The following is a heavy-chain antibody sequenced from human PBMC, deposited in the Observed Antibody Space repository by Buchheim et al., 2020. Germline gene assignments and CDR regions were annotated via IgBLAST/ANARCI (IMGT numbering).Heavy chain of an antibody. D-gene: IGHD1-7*01. CDR2: LYYSGST. J-gene: IGHJ4*02. V-gene: IGHV4-31*03. CDR3: ARSGNWNYVLDY. Sequence: QVQLQESGPGLVKPSQTLSLTCTVSGGSIRSGGYYWSWIRQHPGKGLEWIGYLYYSGSTYYNPSLTSRVTISVDPSQNPFSLKLSSVTAADTAVYYCARSGNWNYVLDYWGQGTL. CDR1: GGSIRSGGYY.